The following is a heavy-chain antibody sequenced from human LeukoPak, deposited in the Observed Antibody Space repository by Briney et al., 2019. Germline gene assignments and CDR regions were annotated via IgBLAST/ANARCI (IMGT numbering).Heavy chain of an antibody. V-gene: IGHV2-5*02. CDR1: WFSLVTNGLG. J-gene: IGHJ4*02. CDR3: AHSPFLQDPLFDY. Sequence: ESGPTLAKPTQTLTLTCTFFWFSLVTNGLGVGWIRHPPGKDLGWLALISWDDDKLYSTSLKSRLTITKDTSKNQVVLTMTNMDPVDTGTYYCAHSPFLQDPLFDYWGQGTPVTVSS. CDR2: ISWDDDK. D-gene: IGHD2/OR15-2a*01.